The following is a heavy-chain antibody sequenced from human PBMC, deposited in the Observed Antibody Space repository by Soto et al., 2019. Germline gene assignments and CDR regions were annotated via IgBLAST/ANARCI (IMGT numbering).Heavy chain of an antibody. CDR1: GFNFITFS. V-gene: IGHV3-21*01. CDR3: VRDAYNRDAFDI. CDR2: ISASSSSI. J-gene: IGHJ3*02. Sequence: DVQLVESGGGLVKPGGSLSLSCAASGFNFITFSMNWVRQAPGKGLEWVSSISASSSSIYYAESVKGRFTVSRDNAKNSLYLQMNSLTAEDTALYYCVRDAYNRDAFDIWGQGTTVTVSS. D-gene: IGHD1-20*01.